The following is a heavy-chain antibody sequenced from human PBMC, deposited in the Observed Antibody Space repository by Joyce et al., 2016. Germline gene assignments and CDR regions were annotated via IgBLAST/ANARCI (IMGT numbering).Heavy chain of an antibody. V-gene: IGHV3-53*01. Sequence: EVQLVESGGGLIQPGGSLRLSCAVSGITVSSDYMNWVRQAPGKGLEWVSVLYNGGKPYYADSVKGRFTISRDNSKNTRYLQMNTLRGEDTAVYYCARGAGPVAGWFDPWGQGTLVTVSS. CDR1: GITVSSDY. CDR2: LYNGGKP. CDR3: ARGAGPVAGWFDP. D-gene: IGHD6-19*01. J-gene: IGHJ5*02.